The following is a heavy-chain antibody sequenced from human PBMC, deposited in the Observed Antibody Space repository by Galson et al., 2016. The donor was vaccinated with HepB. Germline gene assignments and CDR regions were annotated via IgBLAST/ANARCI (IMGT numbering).Heavy chain of an antibody. Sequence: SLRLSCAVSGFTLSNYRIDWVRQAPGKGLEWVSCISSSSVYIWYADSVRGRFTNSRDNAKNSLYLQMDSLTAEDTAVYYCARADGFNTPLFDSWGQGTLVTVSS. CDR2: ISSSSVYI. CDR3: ARADGFNTPLFDS. CDR1: GFTLSNYR. V-gene: IGHV3-21*01. D-gene: IGHD5-24*01. J-gene: IGHJ4*02.